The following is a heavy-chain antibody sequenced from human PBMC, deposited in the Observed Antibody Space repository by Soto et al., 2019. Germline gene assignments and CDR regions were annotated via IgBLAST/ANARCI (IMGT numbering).Heavy chain of an antibody. CDR2: INAGNGNA. CDR1: GYTFTSYA. J-gene: IGHJ5*02. Sequence: VASLKVSCKASGYTFTSYAMYWVRQAPGQRLEWMGWINAGNGNAKYSQKFQGRVTITRDTSASTAYMELSSLRSEDTAVYYCARDSSSWPETSYNWFDPWGQGTLVTVSS. D-gene: IGHD6-13*01. CDR3: ARDSSSWPETSYNWFDP. V-gene: IGHV1-3*01.